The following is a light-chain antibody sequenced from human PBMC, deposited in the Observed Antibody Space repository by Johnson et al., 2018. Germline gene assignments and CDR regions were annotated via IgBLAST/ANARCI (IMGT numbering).Light chain of an antibody. Sequence: QSVLTQPPSVSAAPGQKVTISCSGSSSNIGNNYVSWYQQLPGTAHKLLIYENNKRPSGIPDRFSGSKSGTSATLGITGLTTGDEADYYCGKWDSSLSAGNVFGTGTKVTVL. CDR3: GKWDSSLSAGNV. CDR1: SSNIGNNY. V-gene: IGLV1-51*02. J-gene: IGLJ1*01. CDR2: ENN.